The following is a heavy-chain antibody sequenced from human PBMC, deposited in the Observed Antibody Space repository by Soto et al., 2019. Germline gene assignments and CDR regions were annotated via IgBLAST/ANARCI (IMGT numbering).Heavy chain of an antibody. CDR1: GYTFTSYD. V-gene: IGHV1-8*01. CDR2: MNPNSGHT. Sequence: QVQLVQSGAEVKKPGASVKVSCKASGYTFTSYDINWVRQATGQGLEWMGWMNPNSGHTGYAQKFQGRVTMTRNTSVSTAYMELSSLRSEDTAVYYCARDRAGIAAAGAIYYAYGMDVWGQGTTVTVSS. CDR3: ARDRAGIAAAGAIYYAYGMDV. J-gene: IGHJ6*02. D-gene: IGHD6-13*01.